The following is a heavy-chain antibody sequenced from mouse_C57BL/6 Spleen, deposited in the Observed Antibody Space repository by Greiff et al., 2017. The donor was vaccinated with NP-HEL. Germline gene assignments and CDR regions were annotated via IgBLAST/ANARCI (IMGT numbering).Heavy chain of an antibody. V-gene: IGHV1-81*01. CDR3: ARFYYDYAWFAY. CDR2: IYPRSGNT. D-gene: IGHD2-4*01. Sequence: QVHVKQSGAELARPGASVKLSCKASGYTFTSYGISWVKQRTGQGLEWIGEIYPRSGNTYYNEKFKGKATLTADKSSSTAYMELRSLTSEDSAVYFCARFYYDYAWFAYWGQGTLVTVSA. CDR1: GYTFTSYG. J-gene: IGHJ3*01.